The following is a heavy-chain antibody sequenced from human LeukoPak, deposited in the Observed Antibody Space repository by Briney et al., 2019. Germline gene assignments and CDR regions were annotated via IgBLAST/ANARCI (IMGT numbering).Heavy chain of an antibody. CDR3: ARGFILYCGGDCYSDAFDI. V-gene: IGHV4-34*01. Sequence: SETLSLTCAVYGRSFSGYYWTWLRHTPGKGRECIGEINHSGSTNYNPSLKSRVTISVDTPKKQFSLNLSSVTAADTAVYYFARGFILYCGGDCYSDAFDIWGEGTMVTVSS. D-gene: IGHD2-21*02. J-gene: IGHJ3*02. CDR2: INHSGST. CDR1: GRSFSGYY.